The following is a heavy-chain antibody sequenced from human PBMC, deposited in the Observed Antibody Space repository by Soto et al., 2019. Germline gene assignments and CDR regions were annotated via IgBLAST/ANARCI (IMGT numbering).Heavy chain of an antibody. CDR2: IYYSGST. CDR1: GGSISSYD. J-gene: IGHJ6*03. Sequence: SETLSLTCTVSGGSISSYDWSWIRQPPGKGLEWIGYIYYSGSTNYNPSLKSRVTISVDTSKNQFSLKLSSVTAADTAVYYCARVHYDFWSGYRSGNNYYYYYMDVWGKGTTVTVSS. CDR3: ARVHYDFWSGYRSGNNYYYYYMDV. V-gene: IGHV4-59*01. D-gene: IGHD3-3*01.